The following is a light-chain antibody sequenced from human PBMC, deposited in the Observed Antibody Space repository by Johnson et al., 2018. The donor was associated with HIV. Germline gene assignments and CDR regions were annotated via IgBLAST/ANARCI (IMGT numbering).Light chain of an antibody. CDR3: GTWDSSLSAGEV. Sequence: QSVLTQSPSVSAAPGQKVTISCSGSSCDIGNNYVSCHQQLPGTAPKLLIYDNNKRPSGIPDRFSGSKSGTSATLGITGLQTGDEADYYCGTWDSSLSAGEVFGTGAKVTGL. CDR1: SCDIGNNY. CDR2: DNN. V-gene: IGLV1-51*01. J-gene: IGLJ1*01.